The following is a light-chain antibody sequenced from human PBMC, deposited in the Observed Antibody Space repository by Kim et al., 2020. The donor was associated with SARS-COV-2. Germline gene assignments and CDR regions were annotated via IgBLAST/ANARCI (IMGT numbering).Light chain of an antibody. CDR2: KAS. CDR3: QEYRSYSRT. Sequence: DIQMTQSPSTLSASLGDRVTITCRASQTISNWLAWYQQKPGKAPKLLIYKASTLESGVPFRFSGSGSGTEFTLTISNLHPDDFATYYCQEYRSYSRTFGQGTKVDIK. V-gene: IGKV1-5*03. CDR1: QTISNW. J-gene: IGKJ1*01.